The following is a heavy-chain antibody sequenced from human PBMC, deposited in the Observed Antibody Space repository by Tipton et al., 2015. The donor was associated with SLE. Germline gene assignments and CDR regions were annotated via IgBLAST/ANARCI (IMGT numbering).Heavy chain of an antibody. CDR1: GFTLSNAW. J-gene: IGHJ6*03. CDR3: TTRHIVVVPAAMGYYYYMDV. D-gene: IGHD2-2*01. Sequence: SLRLSCAASGFTLSNAWMSWVRQAPGKGLEWVGRIKSKTDGGTTDYAAPVKGRFTISRDDSKNTLYLQMNSLKTEDTAVYYCTTRHIVVVPAAMGYYYYMDVWGKGTTVTVSS. V-gene: IGHV3-15*01. CDR2: IKSKTDGGTT.